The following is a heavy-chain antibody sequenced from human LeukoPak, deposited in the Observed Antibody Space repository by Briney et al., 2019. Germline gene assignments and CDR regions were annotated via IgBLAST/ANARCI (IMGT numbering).Heavy chain of an antibody. CDR1: GFSFSNYW. CDR2: ISSDGSDT. CDR3: ARHRYRSGSDWIDP. D-gene: IGHD1-26*01. V-gene: IGHV3-74*01. J-gene: IGHJ5*02. Sequence: PGGSLRLSCAASGFSFSNYWMHWVRQAPGKGLVWVSRISSDGSDTIYADSVKGRFTMSRDNAKNTLYLQMNSLRAEDTAVYYCARHRYRSGSDWIDPWGQGTLVTVSS.